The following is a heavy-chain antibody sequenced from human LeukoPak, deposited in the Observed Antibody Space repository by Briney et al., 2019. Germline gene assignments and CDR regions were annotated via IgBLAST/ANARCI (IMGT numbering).Heavy chain of an antibody. CDR3: AREGSSGRTSDY. D-gene: IGHD3-22*01. CDR2: IWYDGSNK. Sequence: GRSLRLSCAASGFTFSSYGMHWVRRAPGKGLEWVAVIWYDGSNKYYADSVKGRFTISRDNSKNTLYLQMNSLRAEDTAVYYCAREGSSGRTSDYWGQGTLVTVSS. J-gene: IGHJ4*02. CDR1: GFTFSSYG. V-gene: IGHV3-33*01.